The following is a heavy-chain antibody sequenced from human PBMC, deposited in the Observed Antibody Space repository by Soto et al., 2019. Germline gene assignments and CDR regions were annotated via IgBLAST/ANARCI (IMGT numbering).Heavy chain of an antibody. CDR1: GFTFSSYA. J-gene: IGHJ6*03. Sequence: EVQLVESGGGLVQPGGSLRLSCAASGFTFSSYAMHWVRQAPGKGLEYVSAISSNGGSTYYANSVKGRFTISRDNSKNTLYLQMGSLRAEDMAVYYCARDDAGILTGHALRSYYCYYSMDVWGKGTTVTVSS. CDR3: ARDDAGILTGHALRSYYCYYSMDV. V-gene: IGHV3-64*01. D-gene: IGHD3-9*01. CDR2: ISSNGGST.